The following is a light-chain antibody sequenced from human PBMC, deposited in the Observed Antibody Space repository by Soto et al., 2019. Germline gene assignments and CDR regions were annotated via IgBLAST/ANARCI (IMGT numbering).Light chain of an antibody. J-gene: IGKJ4*01. V-gene: IGKV3-15*01. Sequence: EIVMTQSPATLSVSPGERATLSCRASQSVSNNLAWYQQKPGQAPRLLIYGASTRATGIPARFSGSGSETEFTLTISSLQSEDFAVYYCQQYNSWPLTFGGGTKVAI. CDR1: QSVSNN. CDR3: QQYNSWPLT. CDR2: GAS.